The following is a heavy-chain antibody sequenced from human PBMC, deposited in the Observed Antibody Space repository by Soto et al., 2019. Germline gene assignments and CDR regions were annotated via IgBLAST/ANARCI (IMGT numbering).Heavy chain of an antibody. CDR3: ARAGLFYYGMDV. D-gene: IGHD2-21*01. J-gene: IGHJ6*02. V-gene: IGHV1-69*13. Sequence: SVKVSCKASGYTFTGYYMHWVRQAPGQGLEWMGGIIPIFGTANYAQKFQGRVTITADESTSTAYMELSSLRSEDTAVYCCARAGLFYYGMDVWGQGTTVTVSS. CDR2: IIPIFGTA. CDR1: GYTFTGYY.